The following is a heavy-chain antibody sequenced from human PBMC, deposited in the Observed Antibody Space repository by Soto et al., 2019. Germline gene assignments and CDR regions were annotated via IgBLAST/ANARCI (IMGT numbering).Heavy chain of an antibody. CDR2: ISYDGSNK. D-gene: IGHD1-26*01. CDR3: AREGRVGATEH. V-gene: IGHV3-30-3*01. CDR1: GFTFSSYA. Sequence: QVQLVESGGGVVQPGRSLRLSCAASGFTFSSYAMHWVRQAPGKGLEWVAVISYDGSNKYYADSVKGRFTISRDNSKNTLYLQMNSLRAEDTAVYYCAREGRVGATEHWGQGTLVTVSS. J-gene: IGHJ1*01.